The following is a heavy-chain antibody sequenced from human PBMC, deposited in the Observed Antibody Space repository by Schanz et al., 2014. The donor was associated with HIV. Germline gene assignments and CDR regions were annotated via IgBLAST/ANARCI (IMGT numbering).Heavy chain of an antibody. CDR1: GFTFSTYG. CDR3: AREGGTSGFNGYFDS. V-gene: IGHV3-30*03. CDR2: MSFDGYSK. J-gene: IGHJ4*02. D-gene: IGHD6-19*01. Sequence: QVQLVESGGGVVQPGRSLRLSCAASGFTFSTYGMHWVRQAPGKGLEWVAAMSFDGYSKYYADSVKGRFTISRDTSTNSLYLEVSSLRDEDTGTYYCAREGGTSGFNGYFDSWGQGTLVTVSS.